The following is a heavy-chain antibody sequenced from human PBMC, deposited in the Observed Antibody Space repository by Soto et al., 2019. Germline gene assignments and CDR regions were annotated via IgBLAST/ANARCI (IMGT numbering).Heavy chain of an antibody. J-gene: IGHJ6*04. V-gene: IGHV3-9*01. CDR3: AQDSVYDAMDV. Sequence: EVQLVESGGGLVQPGRSLRLSCAASGFTFDDYAMHWVRQAPGKGLEWVSGISWNSGSIGYADSVKGRFTISRDNAKNSLYLQMNSLRAEDTALYYCAQDSVYDAMDVWGKGTTVTVSS. D-gene: IGHD5-12*01. CDR1: GFTFDDYA. CDR2: ISWNSGSI.